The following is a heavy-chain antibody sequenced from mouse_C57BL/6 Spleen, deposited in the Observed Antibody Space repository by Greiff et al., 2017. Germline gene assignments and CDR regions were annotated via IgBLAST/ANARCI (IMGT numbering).Heavy chain of an antibody. CDR2: IDPENGDT. J-gene: IGHJ3*01. D-gene: IGHD2-4*01. CDR3: TVDYDEAWVAY. Sequence: VQLKQSGAELVRPGASVKLSCTASGFNIKDDYMHWVKQRPEQGLEWIGWIDPENGDTEYASKFQGKATITADTSSNTAYLQLSSLASEDTAGYYCTVDYDEAWVAYWGQGTLVTVSA. V-gene: IGHV14-4*01. CDR1: GFNIKDDY.